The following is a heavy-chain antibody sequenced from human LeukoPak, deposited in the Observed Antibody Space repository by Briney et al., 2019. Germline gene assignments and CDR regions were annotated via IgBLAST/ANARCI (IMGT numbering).Heavy chain of an antibody. Sequence: ASVKVSCKASGYTFTGYYMYWVRQAPGQGLDWMGWINPKSGGTNYAQKFQGRVTMTRDTSISTAYMELSRLRSDDTAVYYCARGRGSGKFFYMDVWGKGTTVTVSS. CDR2: INPKSGGT. CDR1: GYTFTGYY. J-gene: IGHJ6*03. CDR3: ARGRGSGKFFYMDV. V-gene: IGHV1-2*02. D-gene: IGHD3-10*01.